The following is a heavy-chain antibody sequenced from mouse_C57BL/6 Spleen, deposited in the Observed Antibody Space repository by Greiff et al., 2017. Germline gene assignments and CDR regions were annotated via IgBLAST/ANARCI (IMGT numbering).Heavy chain of an antibody. CDR2: IDPSDSYT. D-gene: IGHD2-1*01. Sequence: QVHVKQPGAELVMPGASVKLSCKASGYTFTSYWMHWVKQRPGQGLEWIGEIDPSDSYTNYNQKFKGKSTLTVDKSSSTAYMQLSSLTSEDSAVYYCARSSKTGNYDAWFAYWGQGTLVTVSA. CDR1: GYTFTSYW. V-gene: IGHV1-69*01. CDR3: ARSSKTGNYDAWFAY. J-gene: IGHJ3*01.